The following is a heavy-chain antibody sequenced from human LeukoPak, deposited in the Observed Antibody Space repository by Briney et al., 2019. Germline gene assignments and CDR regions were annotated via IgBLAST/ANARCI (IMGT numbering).Heavy chain of an antibody. CDR1: GDSISTYH. CDR3: ARDKQHSYGRYFDH. J-gene: IGHJ4*02. CDR2: MQSTGNS. D-gene: IGHD5-18*01. V-gene: IGHV4-59*01. Sequence: PSETLSLTCSVSGDSISTYHWNWIRKPPGRGLEWIGYMQSTGNSNYNPSLRSRVTMFADTSKNQVALILRSVTAADTAVYFCARDKQHSYGRYFDHWGQGALVTVSS.